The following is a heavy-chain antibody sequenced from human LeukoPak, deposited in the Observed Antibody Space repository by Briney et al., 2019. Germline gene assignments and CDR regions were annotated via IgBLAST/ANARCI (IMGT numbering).Heavy chain of an antibody. Sequence: SETLSLTCTVSGGSINNYYWSWIRQPPGKGLEWIGYTSYSGVTDYNPSLKSRVTISVDTSKKQFSLKLTSVTAADTAVYYCARCPKGVYYYYMDVRGKGTTVTVSS. V-gene: IGHV4-59*01. J-gene: IGHJ6*03. CDR2: TSYSGVT. CDR3: ARCPKGVYYYYMDV. CDR1: GGSINNYY.